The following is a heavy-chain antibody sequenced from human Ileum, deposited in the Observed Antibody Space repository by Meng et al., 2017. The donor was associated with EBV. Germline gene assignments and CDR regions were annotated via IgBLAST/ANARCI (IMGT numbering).Heavy chain of an antibody. Sequence: HLHLKEPGPGLVKLSETLALSFTYCGGSSSSTTYYWGWIRQPPGKGLEWIASIYYSGTSYYDPSLKSRVTISIDTSKNQFSLKLNSVTAADTALYFCASHYFYGSESYRPFDSWGQGTLVTVSS. CDR1: GGSSSSTTYY. D-gene: IGHD3-10*01. CDR3: ASHYFYGSESYRPFDS. V-gene: IGHV4-39*01. J-gene: IGHJ5*01. CDR2: IYYSGTS.